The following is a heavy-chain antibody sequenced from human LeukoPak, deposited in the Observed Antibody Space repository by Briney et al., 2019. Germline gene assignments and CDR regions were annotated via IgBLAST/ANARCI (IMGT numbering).Heavy chain of an antibody. D-gene: IGHD1-26*01. CDR1: GFTFSKYS. CDR3: AREVPGYVGGFGAFDI. V-gene: IGHV3-21*06. J-gene: IGHJ3*02. Sequence: PGGSLRLSCAASGFTFSKYSMNWVRQAPGKGLEWVSSISRSSSNIYYADSVKGRFTISRDNAKNSLYLQMNSLRAEDTALYYCAREVPGYVGGFGAFDIWGPGTMVTVSS. CDR2: ISRSSSNI.